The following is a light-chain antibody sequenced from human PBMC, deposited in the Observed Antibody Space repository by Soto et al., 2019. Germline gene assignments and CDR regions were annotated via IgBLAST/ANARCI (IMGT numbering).Light chain of an antibody. CDR3: QQLNSYPLFT. CDR2: RAS. CDR1: QGISSY. V-gene: IGKV1-9*01. J-gene: IGKJ3*01. Sequence: IQLTQSPSSLSASVGDRVTITCRASQGISSYLAWYQQKPGKAPKLLIYRASTLQSGVPSRFSGSGSGTDFTLTISSLQPEDFATDYCQQLNSYPLFTFGPGTKVDIK.